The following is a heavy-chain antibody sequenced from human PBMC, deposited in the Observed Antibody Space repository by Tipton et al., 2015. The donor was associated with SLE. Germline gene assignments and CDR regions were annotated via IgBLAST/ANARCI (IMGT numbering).Heavy chain of an antibody. Sequence: GLVKPSQTLSLTCAISGDSVSSNSAAWNWIRQSPSRGLEWLGRTYYRSKWYNDYAVSVKSRITINPDTSKNQFSLKLSSVTAADTAMYYCARAPSNYDFWSGHAFDIWGQGTMVTVSS. CDR2: TYYRSKWYN. D-gene: IGHD3-3*01. CDR1: GDSVSSNSAA. V-gene: IGHV6-1*01. J-gene: IGHJ3*02. CDR3: ARAPSNYDFWSGHAFDI.